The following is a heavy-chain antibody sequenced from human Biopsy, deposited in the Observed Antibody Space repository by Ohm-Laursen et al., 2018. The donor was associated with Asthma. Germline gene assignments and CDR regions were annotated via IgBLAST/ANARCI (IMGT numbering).Heavy chain of an antibody. Sequence: SLRLSCSASGFSFSNFAIHWVRQAPGKGLEWVGVISKDASTQDFADSVKGRFTMARDNSKNTLDLQMNSLREEDTAAYYCVRDGTDDAFDIWGQGTVVSVSS. CDR1: GFSFSNFA. CDR2: ISKDASTQ. D-gene: IGHD1-1*01. J-gene: IGHJ3*02. V-gene: IGHV3-30*01. CDR3: VRDGTDDAFDI.